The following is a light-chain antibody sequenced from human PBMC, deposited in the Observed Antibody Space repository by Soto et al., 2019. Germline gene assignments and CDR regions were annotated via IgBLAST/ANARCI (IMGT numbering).Light chain of an antibody. CDR1: QALSNY. V-gene: IGKV1-9*01. Sequence: DIQLTQSPSVLSASVGDTVTITCGASQALSNYLAWYQQKPGKAPDLLIYSASTLQSGVPSRFSGSGSETEFSLTIRALQPEDFATYYCQQLSRYPLTFGGGTKVDI. CDR2: SAS. CDR3: QQLSRYPLT. J-gene: IGKJ4*01.